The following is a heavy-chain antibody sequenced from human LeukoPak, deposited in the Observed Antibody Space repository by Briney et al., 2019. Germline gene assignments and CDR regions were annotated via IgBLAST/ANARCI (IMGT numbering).Heavy chain of an antibody. D-gene: IGHD2-15*01. CDR2: FDPEDGET. CDR1: GYTLTELS. Sequence: GASVKVSCKVSGYTLTELSMHWVRQAPGKGLEWMGGFDPEDGETIYAQKFQGRVTMTEDTSTDTAYMELSSLGSEDTAVYYCATLGCSGGSCYWGGFDYWGQGTLVTVSS. J-gene: IGHJ4*02. CDR3: ATLGCSGGSCYWGGFDY. V-gene: IGHV1-24*01.